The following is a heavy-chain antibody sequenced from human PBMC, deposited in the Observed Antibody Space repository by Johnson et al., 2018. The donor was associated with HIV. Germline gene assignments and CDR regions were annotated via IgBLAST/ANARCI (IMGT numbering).Heavy chain of an antibody. CDR1: GFTFSDYY. Sequence: VQLVESGGGLVQPGGSLRLSCAASGFTFSDYYMSWIRQAPGKGLEWVSYISYSASSMFYADSLQGRFTISRDNAKNSLYLQMNYLRVEDTAVYYGARLERLGGLSRVLDMWGQGTMVTVSS. CDR3: ARLERLGGLSRVLDM. CDR2: ISYSASSM. V-gene: IGHV3-11*04. J-gene: IGHJ3*02. D-gene: IGHD6-19*01.